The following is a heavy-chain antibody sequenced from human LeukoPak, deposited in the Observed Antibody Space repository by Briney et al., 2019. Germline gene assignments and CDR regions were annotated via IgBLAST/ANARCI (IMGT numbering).Heavy chain of an antibody. J-gene: IGHJ5*02. V-gene: IGHV4-38-2*02. CDR2: IFHSGSS. CDR3: AREPAGGSGGNWFDP. D-gene: IGHD3-10*01. Sequence: PSETLSLTCTVSGYSISSGYYWGWIRQPPGKGLEWIGSIFHSGSSYWNPSLKSRVTISVDTSKNQFSLKLRSVTAADTAVYYCAREPAGGSGGNWFDPWGQGTLVTVSS. CDR1: GYSISSGYY.